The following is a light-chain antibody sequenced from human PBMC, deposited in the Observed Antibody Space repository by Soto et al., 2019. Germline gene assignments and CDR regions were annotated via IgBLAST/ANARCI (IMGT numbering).Light chain of an antibody. CDR1: QNVYNN. CDR2: DAS. CDR3: QQCRNWPLN. Sequence: ESVMTQAPATLSASPREGATNSCKAGQNVYNNLAWYQQRPGQPPRLLIYDASTRATGISARFSGSGYGTEFTLTISSLQSEDFAVYFCQQCRNWPLNFGGGTKVDIK. J-gene: IGKJ4*01. V-gene: IGKV3-15*01.